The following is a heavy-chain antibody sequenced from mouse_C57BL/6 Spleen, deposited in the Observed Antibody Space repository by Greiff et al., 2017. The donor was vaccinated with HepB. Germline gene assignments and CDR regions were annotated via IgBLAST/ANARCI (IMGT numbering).Heavy chain of an antibody. CDR1: GFTFTDYY. J-gene: IGHJ4*01. V-gene: IGHV7-3*01. Sequence: EVKVVESGGGLVQPGGSLSLSCAASGFTFTDYYMSWVRQPPGKALEWLGFIRNKANGYTTEYSASVKGRFTISRDNSQSILYLQMNALRAEDSATYYWASRPSGYAMDYWGQGTSGTVSS. CDR3: ASRPSGYAMDY. CDR2: IRNKANGYTT.